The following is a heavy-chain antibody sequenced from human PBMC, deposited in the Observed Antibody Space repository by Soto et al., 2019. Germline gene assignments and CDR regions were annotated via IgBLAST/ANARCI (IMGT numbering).Heavy chain of an antibody. Sequence: QVQLQESGPTLVKPSETLSLSCTVSGVSISSYYWSWIRQPAGKGLEWIGRIYSTGSKNYNPSLKIRVTMSVDTSKDQFSLKLSSVTAADTAVYYCARESASESHLDYWGQGTLVTVSS. V-gene: IGHV4-4*07. CDR1: GVSISSYY. CDR3: ARESASESHLDY. J-gene: IGHJ4*02. CDR2: IYSTGSK. D-gene: IGHD3-10*01.